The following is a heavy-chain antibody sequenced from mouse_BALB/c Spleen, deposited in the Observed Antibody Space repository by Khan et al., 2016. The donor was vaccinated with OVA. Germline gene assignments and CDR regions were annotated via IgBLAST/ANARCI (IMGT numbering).Heavy chain of an antibody. Sequence: QVQLQQSGAELVKPGASVRLSCKASGYTFTSYYLYWVKQRPGQGLKWIGDINPSNGGTNFNEKFKSKATLTVDKSSSTAYMRLSGLTSEDSAVYYGTRSGYGTFAYWGQGTLVTVSA. V-gene: IGHV1S81*02. CDR3: TRSGYGTFAY. CDR2: INPSNGGT. J-gene: IGHJ3*01. CDR1: GYTFTSYY. D-gene: IGHD2-1*01.